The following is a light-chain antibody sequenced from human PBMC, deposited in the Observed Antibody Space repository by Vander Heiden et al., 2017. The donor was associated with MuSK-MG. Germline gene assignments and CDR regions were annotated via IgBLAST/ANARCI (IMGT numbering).Light chain of an antibody. V-gene: IGKV3-11*01. Sequence: EIVLTQSPATLSLSPGERVTLSCRASRNVGSSLGWYQHKPGQAPRLLMYDARIRATGIPARFSGSGYGADFTLTISSREPEDFAVYYCQRLSDWPPYTFGQGTKLEIK. CDR3: QRLSDWPPYT. CDR1: RNVGSS. J-gene: IGKJ2*01. CDR2: DAR.